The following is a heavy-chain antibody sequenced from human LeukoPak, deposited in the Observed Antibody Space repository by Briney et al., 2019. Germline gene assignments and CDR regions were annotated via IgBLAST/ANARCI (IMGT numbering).Heavy chain of an antibody. CDR3: ARDLDYGEKSEDY. V-gene: IGHV1-46*01. Sequence: ASVKVSCKASGFTFINYYMHWVRQAPGQGLEWLGIINLSGGSTHYPQKFQDRVTTTRDTSTSTVYMKLSSLRSEDTAVYYCARDLDYGEKSEDYWGQGTLVTVSS. CDR2: INLSGGST. CDR1: GFTFINYY. J-gene: IGHJ4*02. D-gene: IGHD4/OR15-4a*01.